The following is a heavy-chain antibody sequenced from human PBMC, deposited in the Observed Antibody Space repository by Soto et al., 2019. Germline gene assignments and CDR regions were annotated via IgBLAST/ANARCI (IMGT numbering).Heavy chain of an antibody. J-gene: IGHJ6*02. D-gene: IGHD1-26*01. V-gene: IGHV3-11*06. Sequence: GGSLRLSCAASGFTFSDYYMSWIRQAPGKGLEWVSYISSSSSYTNYADSVKGRFTISRDNAKNSLYLQMNSLRAEDTAVYYCARDLANMVGAPYYGMDVWGQGTTVTVSS. CDR3: ARDLANMVGAPYYGMDV. CDR1: GFTFSDYY. CDR2: ISSSSSYT.